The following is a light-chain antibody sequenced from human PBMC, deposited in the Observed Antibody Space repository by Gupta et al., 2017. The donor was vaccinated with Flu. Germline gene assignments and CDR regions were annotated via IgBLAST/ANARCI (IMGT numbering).Light chain of an antibody. J-gene: IGLJ1*01. Sequence: SSDLPQPPSVSASARQTPSITRSGDNLGDKYVCWYQQKPGQSPVLVIYQDNKRPSGIPERFSGSNSGNTATLTISGTQAMDEADYYCQAWDSSTYYVFGTGTKVTVL. CDR1: NLGDKY. CDR3: QAWDSSTYYV. V-gene: IGLV3-1*01. CDR2: QDN.